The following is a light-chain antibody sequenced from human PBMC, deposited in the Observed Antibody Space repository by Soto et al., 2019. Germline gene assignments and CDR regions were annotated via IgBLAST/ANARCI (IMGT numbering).Light chain of an antibody. CDR3: QQYKSFSLT. CDR1: QSISNW. J-gene: IGKJ4*01. V-gene: IGKV1-5*03. Sequence: DIQMTQSPSTLSGSVGYRVTITFRASQSISNWLAWYQQKPGKAPKLLIYKTSNLDSGVPSRFSGSGSGTEFSLTISSLQPDDFATYYCQQYKSFSLTFGGGTKVDI. CDR2: KTS.